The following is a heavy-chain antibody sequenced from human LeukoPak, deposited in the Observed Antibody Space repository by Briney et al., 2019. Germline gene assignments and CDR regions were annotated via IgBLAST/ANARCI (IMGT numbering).Heavy chain of an antibody. CDR1: GGSFSGYY. CDR2: IYYSGSA. D-gene: IGHD1-20*01. V-gene: IGHV4-59*01. CDR3: ARVRYNWNDVPRYYFDY. J-gene: IGHJ4*02. Sequence: PSETLSLTCAVYGGSFSGYYWSWIRQPPGKGLEWIGYIYYSGSANYNPSLKCRVTISVDTSKNQFSLKLSSVTAADTAVYYCARVRYNWNDVPRYYFDYWGQGTLVTVSS.